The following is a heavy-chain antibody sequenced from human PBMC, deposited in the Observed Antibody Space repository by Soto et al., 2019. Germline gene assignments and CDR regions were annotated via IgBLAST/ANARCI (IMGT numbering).Heavy chain of an antibody. D-gene: IGHD6-6*01. J-gene: IGHJ5*02. CDR2: IYYSGST. V-gene: IGHV4-39*01. Sequence: ETLSLTCIVSGGYMSSSSYSWGWIRQPPGKGLEWIGSIYYSGSTYYNPSLKSRVTISVDTSKKQFSLKLSSVTAADTAVFYCARHRARNWFDPWGQGTLVTVSS. CDR3: ARHRARNWFDP. CDR1: GGYMSSSSYS.